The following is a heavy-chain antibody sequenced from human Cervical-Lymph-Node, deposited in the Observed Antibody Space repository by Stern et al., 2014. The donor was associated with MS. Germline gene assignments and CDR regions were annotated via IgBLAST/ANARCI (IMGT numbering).Heavy chain of an antibody. J-gene: IGHJ5*01. D-gene: IGHD1-26*01. CDR2: INPNSGVT. Sequence: QLVQSGAEVKKPGASVKVSCKASGYTFTGYYMHWVRQAPGQGLEWMGWINPNSGVTNFAQKFQGRVTMNRDTSINTGYMELTRLKSDDTAMYYCAREGVGATNWFDSWGQGTLVIVSS. CDR1: GYTFTGYY. V-gene: IGHV1-2*02. CDR3: AREGVGATNWFDS.